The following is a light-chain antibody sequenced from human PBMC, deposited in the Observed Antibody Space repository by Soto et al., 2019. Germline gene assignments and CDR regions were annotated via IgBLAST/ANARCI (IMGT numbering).Light chain of an antibody. CDR1: QGISTY. J-gene: IGKJ1*01. CDR2: DAS. Sequence: DIQMTQSPSSVSASIGDRFSITCRSSQGISTYLGWYQQKPGKATKLLIYDASSLQSGVPSRFSGSGSGTDFTLTISSLQPEDFATYYCQQANSFPPRSFGQGTKADI. V-gene: IGKV1-12*01. CDR3: QQANSFPPRS.